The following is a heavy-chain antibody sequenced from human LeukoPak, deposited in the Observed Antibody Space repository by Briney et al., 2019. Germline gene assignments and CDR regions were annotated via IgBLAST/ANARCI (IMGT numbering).Heavy chain of an antibody. D-gene: IGHD4-17*01. CDR2: INPSGGST. Sequence: ASVKVSCKASGYTFTSYYMHWVRQAPGQGLEWMGIINPSGGSTSYAQKFQGRVTMTRDTSTSTVYMELSSLRSEDTAVYYCARDLGGDFPYYYYGMDVWGQGTTVTVSS. CDR1: GYTFTSYY. J-gene: IGHJ6*02. CDR3: ARDLGGDFPYYYYGMDV. V-gene: IGHV1-46*01.